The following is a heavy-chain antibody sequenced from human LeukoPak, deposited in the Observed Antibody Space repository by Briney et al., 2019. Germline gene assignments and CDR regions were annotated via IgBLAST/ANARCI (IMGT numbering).Heavy chain of an antibody. J-gene: IGHJ4*02. D-gene: IGHD6-19*01. Sequence: GGSLRLSCAASGFIFSSYWMTWVRQAPGKGLEWVANIKQDGSEKYYVDSVKGRFTISRDNAKNSLYLEMNSLRAEDTALYYCARESTGSYVDFWGQGALVTVSS. CDR1: GFIFSSYW. CDR2: IKQDGSEK. V-gene: IGHV3-7*05. CDR3: ARESTGSYVDF.